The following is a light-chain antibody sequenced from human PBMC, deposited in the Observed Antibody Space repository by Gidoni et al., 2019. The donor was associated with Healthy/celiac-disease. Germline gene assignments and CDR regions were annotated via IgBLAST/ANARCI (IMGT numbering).Light chain of an antibody. CDR2: KAS. CDR3: KQYNSYGS. V-gene: IGKV1-5*03. J-gene: IGKJ1*01. CDR1: QSISSW. Sequence: DIQMTQSPSTLSASVGDRVTITCRASQSISSWLAWYQQKPGKAPKLLIYKASSLESGVPSRFSGSGSGTEFTLTISSLQPDDFATYYCKQYNSYGSFGQGTKVKIK.